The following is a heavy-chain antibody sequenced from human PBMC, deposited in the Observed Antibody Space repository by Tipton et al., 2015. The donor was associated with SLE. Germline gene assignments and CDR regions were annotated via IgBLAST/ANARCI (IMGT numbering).Heavy chain of an antibody. V-gene: IGHV3-9*01. D-gene: IGHD1-26*01. CDR3: ARGFRGVGGLDY. J-gene: IGHJ4*02. CDR1: GFTFDDYA. Sequence: RSLRLSCTTSGFTFDDYAMHWVRQAPGKGLEWVSGISWNGGIIGYADSVKGRFTISRENAKNSLYLQMNSLRAGDTAVYYCARGFRGVGGLDYWGQGTLVTVSS. CDR2: ISWNGGII.